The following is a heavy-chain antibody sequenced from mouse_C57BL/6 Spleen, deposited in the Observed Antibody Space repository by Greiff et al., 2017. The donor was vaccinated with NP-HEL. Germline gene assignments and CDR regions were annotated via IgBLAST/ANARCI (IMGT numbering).Heavy chain of an antibody. CDR1: GFNITDYY. CDR2: IDPEDGET. J-gene: IGHJ3*01. Sequence: VQLQQSGAELVKPGASVKLSCTASGFNITDYYMHWVKQRTEQGLEWIGRIDPEDGETKYAPKFQGKATITADTSSNTAYLQLSNLTSDDTTVYYCARVSEYDEGWLAYGGKGTLVTVSA. V-gene: IGHV14-2*01. CDR3: ARVSEYDEGWLAY. D-gene: IGHD2-4*01.